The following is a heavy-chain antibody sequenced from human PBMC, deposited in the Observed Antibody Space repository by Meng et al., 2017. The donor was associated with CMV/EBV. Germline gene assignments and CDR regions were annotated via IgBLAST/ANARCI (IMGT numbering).Heavy chain of an antibody. CDR3: ARGLGRKPHYYYYYGMDV. D-gene: IGHD1-14*01. J-gene: IGHJ6*02. Sequence: SETLSLTCTVSGGSISSYYWSWIRQPPGKRLEWIGYIYYSGSTNYNPSLKSRVTISVDTSKNQFSLKLSSVTAADTAVYYCARGLGRKPHYYYYYGMDVWGQGTTVTVSS. CDR2: IYYSGST. CDR1: GGSISSYY. V-gene: IGHV4-59*12.